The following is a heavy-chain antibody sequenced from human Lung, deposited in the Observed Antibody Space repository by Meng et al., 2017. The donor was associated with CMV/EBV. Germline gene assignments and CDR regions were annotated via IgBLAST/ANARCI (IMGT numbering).Heavy chain of an antibody. CDR3: AHTSYYDFWSGYPKGYYFDH. V-gene: IGHV2-5*02. CDR1: GFXXXTSGGG. Sequence: QITLKESGPTLVKPXXTLTLTCPFPGFXXXTSGGGVGWIRQPPGKALEWLALIYWDDDKRYSPSLKSRLTITKDTSKNQVVLTMTNMDPVDTATYYCAHTSYYDFWSGYPKGYYFDHWGQGPLVTVSS. J-gene: IGHJ4*02. CDR2: IYWDDDK. D-gene: IGHD3-3*01.